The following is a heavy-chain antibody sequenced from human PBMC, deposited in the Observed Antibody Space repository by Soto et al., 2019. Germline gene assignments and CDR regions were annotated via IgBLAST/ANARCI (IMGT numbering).Heavy chain of an antibody. Sequence: GESLKISCAASGFTFSSYNMNWVRQAPGKGLEWVSSISGSSSYIYYADSVKGRFTISRDNAKNSLYLQMNSLRAEDTAVYYCARVVYYDSSGYQYWGQGPLGTVSA. CDR3: ARVVYYDSSGYQY. J-gene: IGHJ4*02. CDR2: ISGSSSYI. CDR1: GFTFSSYN. V-gene: IGHV3-21*01. D-gene: IGHD3-22*01.